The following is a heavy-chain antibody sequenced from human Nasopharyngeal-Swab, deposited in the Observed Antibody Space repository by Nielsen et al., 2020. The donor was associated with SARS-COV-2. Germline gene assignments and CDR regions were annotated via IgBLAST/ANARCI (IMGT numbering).Heavy chain of an antibody. CDR2: INPNSDGT. CDR3: AREEDSSGYYYYYYGMDV. Sequence: ASVKVSCKASGYTFTGYYMHWVRQAPGQGLEWMGWINPNSDGTNYAQKFQGRVTMTRDTSISTAYMELSRLRSDDTAVYYCAREEDSSGYYYYYYGMDVWGQGTTVTVSS. V-gene: IGHV1-2*02. CDR1: GYTFTGYY. J-gene: IGHJ6*02. D-gene: IGHD3-22*01.